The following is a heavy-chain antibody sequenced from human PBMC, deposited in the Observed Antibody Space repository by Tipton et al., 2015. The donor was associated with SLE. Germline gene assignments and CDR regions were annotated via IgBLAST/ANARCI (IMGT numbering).Heavy chain of an antibody. J-gene: IGHJ4*02. CDR1: GGTFNTYS. D-gene: IGHD3-3*01. CDR3: ARYDAGFDY. V-gene: IGHV1-18*01. Sequence: QSGAEVKKPGSSVKVSCQASGGTFNTYSISWLRQAPGQGLEWMGWISAYNGNTNYAQKLQGRVTMTTDTSTSTAYMELSSLRSEDTAVYYCARYDAGFDYWGQGTLVTVSS. CDR2: ISAYNGNT.